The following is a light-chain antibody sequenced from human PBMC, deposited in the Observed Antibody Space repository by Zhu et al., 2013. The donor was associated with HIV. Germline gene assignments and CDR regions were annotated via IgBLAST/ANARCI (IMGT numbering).Light chain of an antibody. V-gene: IGLV3-21*01. J-gene: IGLJ1*01. CDR1: NLGS. CDR3: QTWDASIAV. CDR2: DDT. Sequence: SYVLTQSPSVSLAPGKTARIACGGNNLGSVHWYQQKPGQAPVVVIYDDTDRPSGIPERFSGSNSWNGATLTISGTQATDEADYYCQTWDASIAVFGPGTKVTVL.